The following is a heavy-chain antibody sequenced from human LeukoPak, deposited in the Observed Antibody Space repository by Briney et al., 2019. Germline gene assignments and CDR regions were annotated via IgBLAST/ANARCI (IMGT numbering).Heavy chain of an antibody. Sequence: GGSLRLSCVASRFIGGSHYVSCVRQTPGRGVWYVLTIYSTGKTYYADSVKCRFCIFRDNSKNKVFFQINSLRGEDTAVDYCARSLSRDGYYRMDVWGQGTMVTVSS. J-gene: IGHJ6*02. CDR3: ARSLSRDGYYRMDV. CDR2: IYSTGKT. V-gene: IGHV3-66*01. CDR1: RFIGGSHY. D-gene: IGHD5-24*01.